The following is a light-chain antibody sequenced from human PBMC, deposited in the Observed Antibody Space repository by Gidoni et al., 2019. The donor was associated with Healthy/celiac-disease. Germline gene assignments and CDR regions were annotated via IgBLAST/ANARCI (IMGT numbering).Light chain of an antibody. CDR3: QQYYSTPLT. V-gene: IGKV4-1*01. CDR2: GAS. Sequence: DIVMTQSPDSLAVSLGERATINCKSSQRVLYRSNNTYYLAWYQQQPGQPPQLLISGASTRESGVPDRCSGSGSGTDFTLTISSLQAEDVAVYYCQQYYSTPLTFGPGTKVEIK. CDR1: QRVLYRSNNTYY. J-gene: IGKJ3*01.